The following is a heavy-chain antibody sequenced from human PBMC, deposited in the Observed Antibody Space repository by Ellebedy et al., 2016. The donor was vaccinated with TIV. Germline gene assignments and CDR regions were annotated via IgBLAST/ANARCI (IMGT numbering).Heavy chain of an antibody. V-gene: IGHV3-30-3*01. J-gene: IGHJ6*02. CDR1: GFTFSNYA. CDR2: ISDDGNNK. Sequence: GESLKISCAASGFTFSNYAMVWVCQAPGKGLEWVAVISDDGNNKVYTDSVRGRFTISRDNSKNTLYLQMNSLRTEDTAVYYCARDRADVWSPKYGMDVWGQGTTVTVSS. CDR3: ARDRADVWSPKYGMDV. D-gene: IGHD3-10*01.